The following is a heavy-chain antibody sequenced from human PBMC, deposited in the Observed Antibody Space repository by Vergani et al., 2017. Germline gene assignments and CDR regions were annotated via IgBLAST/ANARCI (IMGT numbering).Heavy chain of an antibody. V-gene: IGHV1-69*01. CDR3: ASRPYCSGSNRAYNWKDVVYYYYYMDV. CDR1: GGTFSSYA. CDR2: IIPIFGTA. J-gene: IGHJ6*03. D-gene: IGHD1-20*01. Sequence: QVQLVQSGAEVKKPGSSVKVSCKASGGTFSSYAISWVRQAPGQGLEWMGGIIPIFGTANYAQKFQGRVTITADESTSTAYMELSSLRSEDTAVCYCASRPYCSGSNRAYNWKDVVYYYYYMDVGGKGTTVTVS.